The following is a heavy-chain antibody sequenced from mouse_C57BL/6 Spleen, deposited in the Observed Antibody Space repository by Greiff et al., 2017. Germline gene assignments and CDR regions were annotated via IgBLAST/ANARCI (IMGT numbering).Heavy chain of an antibody. V-gene: IGHV1-18*01. CDR1: GYTFTDYN. J-gene: IGHJ1*03. CDR2: INPNNGGT. D-gene: IGHD5-1-1*01. Sequence: VQLKESGPELVKPGASVKIPCKASGYTFTDYNMDWVKQSHGKSLAWIGDINPNNGGTIYNQKFKGKATLTVDKSSSTAYMELRSLTSEDTAVYYCARDTNWYFDVWGTGTTVTVSS. CDR3: ARDTNWYFDV.